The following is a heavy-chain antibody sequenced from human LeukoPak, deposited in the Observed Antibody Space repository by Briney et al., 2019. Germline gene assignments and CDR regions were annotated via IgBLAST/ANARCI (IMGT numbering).Heavy chain of an antibody. V-gene: IGHV3-23*01. CDR1: GFTFSIYA. J-gene: IGHJ5*02. D-gene: IGHD4-11*01. Sequence: GGSLRLSCAASGFTFSIYAMSWVRQAPGKGLEWVSAVSGSGGSTYYADSVKGRFTISRDNSKNTLYLQMNSLRAEDTAVYYCAKDDYSNDWFDPWGQGTLVTVSS. CDR2: VSGSGGST. CDR3: AKDDYSNDWFDP.